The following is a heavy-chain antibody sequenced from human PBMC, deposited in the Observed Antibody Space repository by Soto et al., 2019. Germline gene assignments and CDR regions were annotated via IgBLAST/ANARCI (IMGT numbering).Heavy chain of an antibody. CDR2: ISHSGIT. J-gene: IGHJ5*02. Sequence: SETLSLTCAVSGGSITSANWWTWVRQPPGGGLEWIGEISHSGITNYKASLKSRVTMSVDKTKNDVSLKLTSVTAADTAVYYCARVPRGWFDPWGQGTPVTVSS. D-gene: IGHD6-6*01. V-gene: IGHV4-4*02. CDR1: GGSITSANW. CDR3: ARVPRGWFDP.